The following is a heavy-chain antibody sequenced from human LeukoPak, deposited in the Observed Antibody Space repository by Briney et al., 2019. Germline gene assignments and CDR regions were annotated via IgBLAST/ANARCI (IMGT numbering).Heavy chain of an antibody. CDR2: IYHSGFA. Sequence: PSETLSLTCTVSDDSITNRAYSWSWIRQPPGMGLEWIGHIYHSGFAYYNPSLKGRVTVSVDKSNNSFSLQLASMTAADTAVYFCARESGGRWYRGWIDRWGQGTRVIVSS. J-gene: IGHJ5*02. V-gene: IGHV4-30-2*01. CDR3: ARESGGRWYRGWIDR. CDR1: DDSITNRAYS. D-gene: IGHD6-13*01.